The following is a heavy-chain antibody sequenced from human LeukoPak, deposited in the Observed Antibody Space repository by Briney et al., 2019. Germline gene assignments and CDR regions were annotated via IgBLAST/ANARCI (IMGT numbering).Heavy chain of an antibody. CDR3: ARGGSVITATGTFF. Sequence: ASVKVSCKASGYTFTSYGIRWVRQAPGQGLEWMGWISTYNGDTNYAQKLQGRVTVTRDTSTSTVYMELSSLRSEDTAVYYCARGGSVITATGTFFWGQGTLVTVSS. J-gene: IGHJ4*02. D-gene: IGHD6-13*01. CDR1: GYTFTSYG. V-gene: IGHV1-18*01. CDR2: ISTYNGDT.